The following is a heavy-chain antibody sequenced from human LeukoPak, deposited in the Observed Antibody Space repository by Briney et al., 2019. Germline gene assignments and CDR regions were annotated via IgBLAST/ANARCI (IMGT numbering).Heavy chain of an antibody. CDR1: GDRVSSRSAS. CDR2: TYSRSKWLN. CDR3: ARGTGSLDY. J-gene: IGHJ4*02. Sequence: SQTLSLTCALSGDRVSSRSASWNWFRQSPSRGLEWLGRTYSRSKWLNDYAVSVKSRITINPDTSKNQFSLHLSSVTPDDTAVYYCARGTGSLDYWGQGTLVTVSS. V-gene: IGHV6-1*01. D-gene: IGHD1-26*01.